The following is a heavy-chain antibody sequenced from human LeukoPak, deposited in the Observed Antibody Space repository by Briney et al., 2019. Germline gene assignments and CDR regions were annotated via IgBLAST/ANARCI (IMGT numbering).Heavy chain of an antibody. CDR1: GFTFSTYW. J-gene: IGHJ5*02. CDR3: AGRRFDP. V-gene: IGHV3-7*01. Sequence: GGSLRLSCAASGFTFSTYWMNWVRQAPGKGLEWVANINQDGSERYYVDSVKGRFTISRDNAKNSLYLQMNSLGAEDTAVYYCAGRRFDPWGQGTLVTVSS. CDR2: INQDGSER.